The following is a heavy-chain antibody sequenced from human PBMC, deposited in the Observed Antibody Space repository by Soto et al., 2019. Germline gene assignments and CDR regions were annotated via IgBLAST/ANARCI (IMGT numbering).Heavy chain of an antibody. CDR3: ARGRSGYSGYDFRSPYYYYMDV. V-gene: IGHV3-53*04. J-gene: IGHJ6*03. Sequence: GGSLRLSCAASGFTVSSNYMSWVRQAPGKGLEWVSVIYSGGNTYYADSVKGRFTISRHNSKNTLYLQMNSLRAEDTAVYYCARGRSGYSGYDFRSPYYYYMDVWGKGTTVTVSS. D-gene: IGHD5-12*01. CDR2: IYSGGNT. CDR1: GFTVSSNY.